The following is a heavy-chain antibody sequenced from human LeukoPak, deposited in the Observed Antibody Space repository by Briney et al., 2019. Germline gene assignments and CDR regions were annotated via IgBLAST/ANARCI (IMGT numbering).Heavy chain of an antibody. CDR2: INPNSGGT. CDR1: GYTFTGYY. D-gene: IGHD2-2*01. Sequence: GASVKVSCKASGYTFTGYYMHWVRQASGQGLEWMGWINPNSGGTNYAQKFQGRVTMTRDTSISTAYMELSRLRSDDTAVYYCARDRCSSTSCFPFDYWGQGTLVTASS. V-gene: IGHV1-2*02. J-gene: IGHJ4*02. CDR3: ARDRCSSTSCFPFDY.